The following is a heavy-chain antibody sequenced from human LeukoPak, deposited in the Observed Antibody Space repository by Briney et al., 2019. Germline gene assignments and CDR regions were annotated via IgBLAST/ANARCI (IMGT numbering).Heavy chain of an antibody. CDR1: GFTFSSYA. CDR2: ISYDGSNK. V-gene: IGHV3-30-3*01. CDR3: AKDGGRGYSYGWCFDY. D-gene: IGHD5-18*01. J-gene: IGHJ4*02. Sequence: PGGSLRLSCAASGFTFSSYAMHWVRQAPGKGLEWVAVISYDGSNKYYADSVKGRFTISRDNSKNTLYLQMNSLRAEDTAVYYCAKDGGRGYSYGWCFDYWGQGTLVTVSS.